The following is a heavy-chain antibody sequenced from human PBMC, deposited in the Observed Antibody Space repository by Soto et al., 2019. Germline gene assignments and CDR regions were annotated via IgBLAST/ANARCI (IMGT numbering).Heavy chain of an antibody. CDR1: GGSITNYY. J-gene: IGHJ6*02. V-gene: IGHV4-59*08. D-gene: IGHD3-10*01. CDR3: GRLGFGSLHGLVDV. CDR2: IQYNGYS. Sequence: QVQLQESGPGLVKPSEPLSLTCPVSGGSITNYYCSWFRQPPGKGLEWIGYIQYNGYSAYNRSLKRRVTMSMDTTKTQVALMLESVTATDTAVYYCGRLGFGSLHGLVDVWGQGTEVIVSS.